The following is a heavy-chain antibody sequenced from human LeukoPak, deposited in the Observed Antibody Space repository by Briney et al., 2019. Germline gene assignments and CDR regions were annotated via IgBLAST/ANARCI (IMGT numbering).Heavy chain of an antibody. V-gene: IGHV3-21*01. CDR1: GFTFSAHT. D-gene: IGHD3-3*01. J-gene: IGHJ4*02. CDR2: IRTSTSNN. Sequence: GGSLRLSCAASGFTFSAHTMNWVRQAPGKDLEWVASIRTSTSNNIFNADSVKGRFTISRDNAKNSLYLQMNSLRAEDTAVYYCARDSNRYTIFGPIDYWGQGTLVTVSS. CDR3: ARDSNRYTIFGPIDY.